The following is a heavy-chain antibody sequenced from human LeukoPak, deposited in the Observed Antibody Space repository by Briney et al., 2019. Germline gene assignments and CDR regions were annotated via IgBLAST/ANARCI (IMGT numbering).Heavy chain of an antibody. D-gene: IGHD1-14*01. Sequence: PGGSLRLSCAASGFTFSSYGMHWVRQAPGKGLEWVAFIRYDGSNKYYADSVKGRFTISRDNSKNTLYLQMNSLRAEDTAVYYCAKDPTMGFNAFDIWGQGTMVTVSS. CDR1: GFTFSSYG. V-gene: IGHV3-30*02. CDR3: AKDPTMGFNAFDI. CDR2: IRYDGSNK. J-gene: IGHJ3*02.